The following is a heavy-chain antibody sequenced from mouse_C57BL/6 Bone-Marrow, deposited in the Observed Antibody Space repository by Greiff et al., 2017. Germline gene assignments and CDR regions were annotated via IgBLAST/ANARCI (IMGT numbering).Heavy chain of an antibody. CDR2: IRLKSDNYAT. J-gene: IGHJ4*01. V-gene: IGHV6-3*01. CDR3: THDYAMDY. Sequence: EVMLVESGGGLVQPGGSMKLSCVASGFTFSNYWMNWVRQSPEKGLEWVAQIRLKSDNYATHYAESVKGRFTISRDDSKSSVYLQMNNLRAEDTGIYYYTHDYAMDYWGQGTAVTVSS. CDR1: GFTFSNYW.